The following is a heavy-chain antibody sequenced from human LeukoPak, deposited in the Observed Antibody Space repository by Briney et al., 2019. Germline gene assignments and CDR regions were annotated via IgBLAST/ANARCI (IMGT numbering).Heavy chain of an antibody. D-gene: IGHD3-10*01. J-gene: IGHJ3*02. V-gene: IGHV3-53*01. Sequence: SGGSLRLSCAASGFTVSSNHMNWVRQAPGKGLEWVSVIYSDGNTYYADSVKGRFTISRDNSKNTLYLQMNSLRAEDTAVYYCARDRRLLYFGELFHDAFDIWGQGTMVTVSS. CDR1: GFTVSSNH. CDR2: IYSDGNT. CDR3: ARDRRLLYFGELFHDAFDI.